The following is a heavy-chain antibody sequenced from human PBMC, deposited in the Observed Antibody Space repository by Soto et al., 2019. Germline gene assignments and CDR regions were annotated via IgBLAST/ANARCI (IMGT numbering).Heavy chain of an antibody. CDR1: GGTFSSYA. D-gene: IGHD3-10*01. J-gene: IGHJ5*02. CDR2: IIPIFGTA. V-gene: IGHV1-69*13. Sequence: ASVKVSCKASGGTFSSYAISWVRQAPGQGLEWMGGIIPIFGTANYAQKFQGRVTITADESTSTAYMELSSLRSEDTAVYYCARDVSREGYNMVRGVYNWFDPWGQGTLVIVSS. CDR3: ARDVSREGYNMVRGVYNWFDP.